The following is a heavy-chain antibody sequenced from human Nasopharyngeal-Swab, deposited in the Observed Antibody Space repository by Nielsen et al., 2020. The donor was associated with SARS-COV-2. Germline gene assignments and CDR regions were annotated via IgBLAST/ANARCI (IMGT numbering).Heavy chain of an antibody. CDR3: ARDPTSVADTGDYYYGMDV. D-gene: IGHD6-19*01. Sequence: ASVKVSCKASGYTFTGYYMHWVRQAPGQGLEWMGRINPNSGGTNYAQKFQGRVTMTRDTSISTAYMELSRLRSDDTAVYYCARDPTSVADTGDYYYGMDVWGQGAPVTVSS. CDR2: INPNSGGT. CDR1: GYTFTGYY. V-gene: IGHV1-2*06. J-gene: IGHJ6*02.